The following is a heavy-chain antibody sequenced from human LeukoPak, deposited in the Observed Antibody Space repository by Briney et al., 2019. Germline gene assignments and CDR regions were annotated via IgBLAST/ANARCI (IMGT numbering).Heavy chain of an antibody. CDR1: GYTFTSYD. D-gene: IGHD1-14*01. J-gene: IGHJ6*03. Sequence: ASVKVSCKASGYTFTSYDINWVRQATGQGLEWMGWMNPNSGNTGYAQKFQGRVTITRDTSISTAYMELSSLRSEDTAVYYCARVPEGMGYYYYYYMDVWGKGTTVTISS. CDR2: MNPNSGNT. V-gene: IGHV1-8*03. CDR3: ARVPEGMGYYYYYYMDV.